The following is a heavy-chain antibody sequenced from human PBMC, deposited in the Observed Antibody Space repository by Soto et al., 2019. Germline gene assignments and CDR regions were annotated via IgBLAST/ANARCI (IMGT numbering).Heavy chain of an antibody. J-gene: IGHJ4*02. CDR1: GFTFSSYG. V-gene: IGHV3-30*18. Sequence: GGSLRLSCAASGFTFSSYGMHWVRQAPGKGLEWVAVISYDGSNKYYADSVKGRFTISRDNSKNTLYLQMNSLRAEDTAVYYCAKDFRELLYYFDYWGQGTLVTVSS. D-gene: IGHD3-10*01. CDR3: AKDFRELLYYFDY. CDR2: ISYDGSNK.